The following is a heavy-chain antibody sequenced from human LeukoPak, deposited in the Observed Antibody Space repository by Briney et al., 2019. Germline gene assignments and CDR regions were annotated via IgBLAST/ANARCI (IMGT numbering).Heavy chain of an antibody. D-gene: IGHD5-12*01. CDR1: GFTFNSYE. V-gene: IGHV3-48*03. J-gene: IGHJ4*02. CDR2: ISSGGRTI. CDR3: ARVVDTGYDSDY. Sequence: GGSLRLSCAASGFTFNSYEMNWVRQAPGKGLEWVSYISSGGRTIRYADSVDGRFTISRDNAKKSVFLQMNGLRAEDTAVYYCARVVDTGYDSDYWGLGTLVTVSS.